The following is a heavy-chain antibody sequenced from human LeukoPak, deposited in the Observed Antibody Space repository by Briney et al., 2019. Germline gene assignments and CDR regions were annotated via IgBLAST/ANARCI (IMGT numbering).Heavy chain of an antibody. D-gene: IGHD3-10*01. Sequence: PGGSLRLSCAASGFTFSSYAISWGRQAPGEGLEWGSAISGSGGSTYYTDFVKGRFTISRDNSKNTLYLQMNSLRAEDTAVYYCAKEGSDYYGSGSYYKDSYYYYYYGMDVWGQGTTVTVSS. CDR3: AKEGSDYYGSGSYYKDSYYYYYYGMDV. V-gene: IGHV3-23*01. CDR1: GFTFSSYA. J-gene: IGHJ6*02. CDR2: ISGSGGST.